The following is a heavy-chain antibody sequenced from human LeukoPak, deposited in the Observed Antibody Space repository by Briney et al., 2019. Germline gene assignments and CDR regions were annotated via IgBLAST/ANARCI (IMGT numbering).Heavy chain of an antibody. CDR1: GYTLTELS. D-gene: IGHD2-15*01. J-gene: IGHJ6*02. CDR2: FDPEDGET. V-gene: IGHV1-24*01. Sequence: ASVKVSCNVSGYTLTELSMHWVRQAPGKGLEWMGGFDPEDGETIYAQKFQGRVTMTEDTSTDTAYMEPSSLRSEDTAVYYCANVVAADYYYGMDVWGQGTTVTVSS. CDR3: ANVVAADYYYGMDV.